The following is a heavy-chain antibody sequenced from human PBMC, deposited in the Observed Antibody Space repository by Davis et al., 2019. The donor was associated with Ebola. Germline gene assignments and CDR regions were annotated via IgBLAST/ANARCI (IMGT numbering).Heavy chain of an antibody. CDR2: ISAYYGTT. Sequence: ASVKVSCKASGYTFTTYGISWVRQAPGQGLEWMGWISAYYGTTNYAQSLQGRVTMTRDTSTSTAHMELRGLRSDDTAVYYCARVILWWDDDGGGPTTYYFDFWGQGALVTVSS. CDR3: ARVILWWDDDGGGPTTYYFDF. D-gene: IGHD2-21*01. V-gene: IGHV1-18*01. J-gene: IGHJ4*02. CDR1: GYTFTTYG.